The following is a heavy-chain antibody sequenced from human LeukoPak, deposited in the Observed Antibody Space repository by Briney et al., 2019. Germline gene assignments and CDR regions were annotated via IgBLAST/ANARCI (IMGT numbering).Heavy chain of an antibody. D-gene: IGHD1-26*01. V-gene: IGHV3-21*01. CDR2: ISTSSSNK. J-gene: IGHJ4*02. CDR1: GFTFSTYS. Sequence: GGSLRLSCAASGFTFSTYSMSWVRQAPGKGLEWVSSISTSSSNKHYADSLKGRITISRDNAKNSLYLQMNRLRAEDTAVYYCARISEPHYFDYWGQGILVTVSS. CDR3: ARISEPHYFDY.